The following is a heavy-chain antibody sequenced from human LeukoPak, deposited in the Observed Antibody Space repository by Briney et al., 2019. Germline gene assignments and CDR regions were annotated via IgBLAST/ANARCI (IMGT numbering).Heavy chain of an antibody. Sequence: GGSLRLSCAASGFTFSSYAMSWVRQAPGKGLEWVSSISSSSSYIYYADSVKGRFTISRDNAKNSLYLQMNSLRAEDTAVYYCARDLGSGLSTYFDYWGQGTLVTVSS. D-gene: IGHD1-26*01. CDR1: GFTFSSYA. V-gene: IGHV3-21*01. J-gene: IGHJ4*02. CDR3: ARDLGSGLSTYFDY. CDR2: ISSSSSYI.